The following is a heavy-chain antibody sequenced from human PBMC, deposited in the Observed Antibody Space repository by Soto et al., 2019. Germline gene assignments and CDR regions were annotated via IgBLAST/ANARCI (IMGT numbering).Heavy chain of an antibody. J-gene: IGHJ6*02. D-gene: IGHD6-19*01. Sequence: ASVKVSCKASGGTFSSYSISWVRQAPGQGLEWMGGIIPIFGTANYAQKFQGRVTITADESTSTAYMELSSLRSEDTAVYYCARDRGDSSGWKRYYYGMDVWGQGTTVTVSS. CDR1: GGTFSSYS. CDR3: ARDRGDSSGWKRYYYGMDV. V-gene: IGHV1-69*13. CDR2: IIPIFGTA.